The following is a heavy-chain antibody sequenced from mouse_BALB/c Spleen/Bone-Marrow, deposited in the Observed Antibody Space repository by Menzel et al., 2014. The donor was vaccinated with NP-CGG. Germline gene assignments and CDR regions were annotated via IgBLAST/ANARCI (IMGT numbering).Heavy chain of an antibody. CDR3: ASTWAVD. CDR2: INPSTGYT. Sequence: QVQLQQSGAELAKPGASVKMSCKASGYTFTSYWMHWVKQRPGQGLVWIGYINPSTGYTEYNQKFKDKATLTADKSSSTAYFHLSSLPSEAPAVYSFASTWAVDWAQATLPTVSP. J-gene: IGHJ2*01. V-gene: IGHV1-7*01. D-gene: IGHD4-1*01. CDR1: GYTFTSYW.